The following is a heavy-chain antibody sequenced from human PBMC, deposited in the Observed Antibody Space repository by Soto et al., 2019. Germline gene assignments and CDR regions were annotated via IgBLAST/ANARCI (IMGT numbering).Heavy chain of an antibody. CDR2: IYYSGST. Sequence: SETLSLTCTVSGGSISSGGYYWSWIRQHPGKGLEWIGYIYYSGSTYYNPSLKSRVTISVDTSKNQFSLKLSSVTAADTAVYYCARVGRKESHCSSTSCYGDYYYYGMDVWGQGTTVTVSS. CDR1: GGSISSGGYY. CDR3: ARVGRKESHCSSTSCYGDYYYYGMDV. V-gene: IGHV4-31*03. D-gene: IGHD2-2*01. J-gene: IGHJ6*02.